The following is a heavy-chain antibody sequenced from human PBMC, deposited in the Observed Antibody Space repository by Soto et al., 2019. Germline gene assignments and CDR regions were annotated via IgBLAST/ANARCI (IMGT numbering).Heavy chain of an antibody. J-gene: IGHJ5*02. CDR1: GFTFSSYA. Sequence: GGSLRLSCAASGFTFSSYAMSWVRQAPGKGLEWVSAISGSGGSTYYADSVKGRFTISRDNSKNTLYLQMNSLRAEDTAVYYCAKGCGYSYGFIEVAATYNWFDPWGQGTLVTVSS. CDR2: ISGSGGST. CDR3: AKGCGYSYGFIEVAATYNWFDP. V-gene: IGHV3-23*01. D-gene: IGHD5-18*01.